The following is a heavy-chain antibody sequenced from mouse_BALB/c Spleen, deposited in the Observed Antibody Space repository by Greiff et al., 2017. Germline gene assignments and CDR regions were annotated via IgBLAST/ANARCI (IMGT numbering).Heavy chain of an antibody. Sequence: VKLQESGAELARPGASVKMSCKASGYTFTSYTMHWVKQRPGQGLEWIGYINPSSGYTNYNQKFKDKATLTADKSSSTAYMQLSSLTSEGSAVYYWARSGRYDGRYFDYWGQGTTLTVSS. CDR2: INPSSGYT. J-gene: IGHJ2*01. CDR3: ARSGRYDGRYFDY. D-gene: IGHD2-14*01. CDR1: GYTFTSYT. V-gene: IGHV1-4*01.